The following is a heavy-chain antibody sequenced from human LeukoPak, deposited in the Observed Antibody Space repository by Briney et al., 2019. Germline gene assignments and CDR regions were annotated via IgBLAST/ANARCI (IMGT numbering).Heavy chain of an antibody. V-gene: IGHV3-23*01. Sequence: PGGSLRLSCAASGFTFSSYAMSWVRQAPGKGLEWVSAISGSGGNTYYADSVKGRFTISRDNSKNTLYPQMNSLRAEDTAVYYCAKSLTGSPNWFDPWGQGTLVTVSS. CDR2: ISGSGGNT. D-gene: IGHD3-9*01. CDR3: AKSLTGSPNWFDP. J-gene: IGHJ5*02. CDR1: GFTFSSYA.